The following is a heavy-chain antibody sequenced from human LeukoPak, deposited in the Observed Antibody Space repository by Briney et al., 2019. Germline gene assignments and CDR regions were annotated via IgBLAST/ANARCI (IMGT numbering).Heavy chain of an antibody. Sequence: SETLSLTCTVSGGSVSSGSYYWSWIPQPPGKGLEWIGYIYYSGSTNYNPSLKSRVTISVDTSKNQFSLKLSSVTAADTAVYYCARGDCSSTSCPIGWFDPWGQGTLVTVSS. J-gene: IGHJ5*02. CDR3: ARGDCSSTSCPIGWFDP. CDR1: GGSVSSGSYY. V-gene: IGHV4-61*01. D-gene: IGHD2-2*01. CDR2: IYYSGST.